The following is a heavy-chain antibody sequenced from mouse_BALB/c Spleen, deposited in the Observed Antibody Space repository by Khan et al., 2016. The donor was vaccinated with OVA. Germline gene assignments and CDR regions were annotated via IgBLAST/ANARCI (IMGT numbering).Heavy chain of an antibody. Sequence: EVQLVETGPGLVKPSQSLSLTCTVTGYSITSDYAWNWIRQFPGNKLEWMGYISYSGRTSYNPSLKSRISITRDTSKNQFFLQLNSVTTEDTATYYCASSVTIPTVVATDFDYWGQGTTLTVSS. CDR3: ASSVTIPTVVATDFDY. CDR1: GYSITSDYA. CDR2: ISYSGRT. V-gene: IGHV3-2*02. D-gene: IGHD1-1*01. J-gene: IGHJ2*01.